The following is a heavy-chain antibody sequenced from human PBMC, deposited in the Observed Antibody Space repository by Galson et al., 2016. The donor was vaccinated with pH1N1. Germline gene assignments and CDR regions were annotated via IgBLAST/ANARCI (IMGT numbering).Heavy chain of an antibody. CDR1: GGTFRSYV. Sequence: SVKVSCKASGGTFRSYVIIWVRQAPGQGLQWMGRIVPITGVTNYAQQFQDRVTITADESTSTAYMELSSLRSEDTAMYYCAPGGDDYGGNPHWFDPWGQGTLVTVSS. J-gene: IGHJ5*02. CDR3: APGGDDYGGNPHWFDP. V-gene: IGHV1-69*04. CDR2: IVPITGVT. D-gene: IGHD4-23*01.